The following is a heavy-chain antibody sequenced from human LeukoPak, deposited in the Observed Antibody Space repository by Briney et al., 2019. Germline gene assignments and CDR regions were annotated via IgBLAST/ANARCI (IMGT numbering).Heavy chain of an antibody. CDR1: GGSISSSSYY. CDR3: ARLKNSRRGRYYYDSSGYLDY. Sequence: PSETLSLTCTVSGGSISSSSYYWGWIRQPPGKGLEWIGEINHSGSTNYNPSLKSRVTISVDTSKNQFSLKLSSVTAADTAVYYCARLKNSRRGRYYYDSSGYLDYWGQGTLVTVSS. V-gene: IGHV4-39*07. J-gene: IGHJ4*02. CDR2: INHSGST. D-gene: IGHD3-22*01.